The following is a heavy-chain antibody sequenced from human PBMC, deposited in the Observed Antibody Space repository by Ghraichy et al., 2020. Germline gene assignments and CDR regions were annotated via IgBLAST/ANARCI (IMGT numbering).Heavy chain of an antibody. J-gene: IGHJ4*02. V-gene: IGHV4-59*01. CDR1: GGSISSYY. Sequence: SETLSLTCTVSGGSISSYYWSWIRQPPGKGLEWIGYIYYSGSTNYNPSLKSRVTISVDTSKNQFSLKLSSVTAADTAVYYCARYWASSGYYFDYWGQGTLVTVSS. CDR3: ARYWASSGYYFDY. CDR2: IYYSGST. D-gene: IGHD3-22*01.